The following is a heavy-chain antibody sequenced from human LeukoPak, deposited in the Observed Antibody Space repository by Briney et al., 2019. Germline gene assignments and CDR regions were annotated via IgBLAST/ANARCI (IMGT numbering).Heavy chain of an antibody. CDR1: GGSISSGTYY. D-gene: IGHD4-17*01. CDR2: IYYSGST. Sequence: NPSETLSLTCTVSGGSISSGTYYWSWIRQHPGKGLEWIGYIYYSGSTYYNPSLKSRLTISVDTPKNQFSLKLSSVTATDSAVYYCARVNGDYAEAWGQGTLVTVSS. CDR3: ARVNGDYAEA. V-gene: IGHV4-31*03. J-gene: IGHJ4*02.